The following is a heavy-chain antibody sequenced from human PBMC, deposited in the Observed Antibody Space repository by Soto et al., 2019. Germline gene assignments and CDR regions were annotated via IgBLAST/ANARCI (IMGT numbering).Heavy chain of an antibody. CDR1: GFTFSSYA. CDR2: ISGSGGST. CDR3: AKDFFPFFDGIWGSYGFDY. J-gene: IGHJ4*02. V-gene: IGHV3-23*01. Sequence: GGSLRLSCAASGFTFSSYAMSWVRQAPGKGLEWVSAISGSGGSTYYADSVKGRFTISRDNSKNTLYLQMNSLRAEDTAVYYCAKDFFPFFDGIWGSYGFDYWGQGTLVTVSS. D-gene: IGHD3-16*01.